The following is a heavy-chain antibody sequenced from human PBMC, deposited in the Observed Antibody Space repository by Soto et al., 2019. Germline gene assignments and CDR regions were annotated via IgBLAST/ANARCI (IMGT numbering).Heavy chain of an antibody. CDR1: GYSFTSYW. Sequence: PGESLKISCRGSGYSFTSYWIGWVRQMPGKGLEWMGIIYPGDSDTRYSPSFQGQVTISADKSISTAYLQWSSLKASDTAMYYCARPRGGGYYYYGMDVWGQGTTVTVSS. CDR2: IYPGDSDT. V-gene: IGHV5-51*01. D-gene: IGHD3-16*01. J-gene: IGHJ6*02. CDR3: ARPRGGGYYYYGMDV.